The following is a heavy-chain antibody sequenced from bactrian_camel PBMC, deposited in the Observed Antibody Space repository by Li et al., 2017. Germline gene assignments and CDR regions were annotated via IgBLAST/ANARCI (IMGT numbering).Heavy chain of an antibody. Sequence: HVQLVESGGGSVQAGGSLRLSCSVSGYTYSTACMGWFRQAPGKEREGVAVLDSDGITKYSDSVKGRFIISQDNAKNTVYLQMNDLKPEDTGMYYCAAAARSSVVNGTSVSMNTGARGPRSPS. D-gene: IGHD2*01. CDR3: AAAARSSVVNGTSVSMNT. J-gene: IGHJ4*01. V-gene: IGHV3S53*01. CDR1: GYTYSTAC. CDR2: LDSDGIT.